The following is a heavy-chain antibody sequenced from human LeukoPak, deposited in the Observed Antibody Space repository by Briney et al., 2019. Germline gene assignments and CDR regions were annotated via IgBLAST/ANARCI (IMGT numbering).Heavy chain of an antibody. V-gene: IGHV3-74*01. CDR2: INSDGRST. CDR3: ARVRYSYDSSGIDY. Sequence: GGSLRLSCAASGFTFSSYWMHWVHQAPGKGLVWVSRINSDGRSTSYADSVKGRFTISRDNAKNTLYLQMNSLRAEDTAVYYCARVRYSYDSSGIDYWGQGTLVTVSS. J-gene: IGHJ4*02. D-gene: IGHD3-22*01. CDR1: GFTFSSYW.